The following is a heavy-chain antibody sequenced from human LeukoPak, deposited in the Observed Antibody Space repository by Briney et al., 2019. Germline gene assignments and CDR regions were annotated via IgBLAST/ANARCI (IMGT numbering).Heavy chain of an antibody. CDR2: IYYSGST. CDR1: GGSLSSYY. J-gene: IGHJ2*01. CDR3: ARYWGVQLWPHWYFDL. V-gene: IGHV4-59*12. D-gene: IGHD5-18*01. Sequence: SSETLSLTCTVSGGSLSSYYWSWFRQTPAKGPEWIGYIYYSGSTKYNPSLRSRITISVDRSKNQFSLKLNSVTAADTAVYYCARYWGVQLWPHWYFDLWGRGSLVTVSS.